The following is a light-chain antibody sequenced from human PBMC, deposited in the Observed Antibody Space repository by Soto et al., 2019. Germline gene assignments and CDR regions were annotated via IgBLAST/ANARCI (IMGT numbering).Light chain of an antibody. CDR1: QSVSTN. J-gene: IGKJ2*01. CDR2: GAS. Sequence: EIVMTQSPDTLSVSPGERATLSCRASQSVSTNLAWYQQKPGQAPRLLIYGASTRATGIPARFSGSGSGTEFPLTISSLQPEDFAVYHCQQYNNWPYTFGQGTKLEIK. CDR3: QQYNNWPYT. V-gene: IGKV3-15*01.